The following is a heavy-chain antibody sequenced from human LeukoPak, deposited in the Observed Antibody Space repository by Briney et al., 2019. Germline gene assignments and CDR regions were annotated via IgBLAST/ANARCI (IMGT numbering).Heavy chain of an antibody. V-gene: IGHV4-31*03. D-gene: IGHD3-16*01. CDR2: IYYSGST. J-gene: IGHJ4*02. CDR1: GGSISSGGHY. CDR3: ARVRRDSYLDY. Sequence: SQTLSLTCTVSGGSISSGGHYWSWIRQHPGKGLEWIGYIYYSGSTYYNPSLKSRVTISVDTSKNQFSLKLSSVTAADTAVYYCARVRRDSYLDYWGQGTLVTVSS.